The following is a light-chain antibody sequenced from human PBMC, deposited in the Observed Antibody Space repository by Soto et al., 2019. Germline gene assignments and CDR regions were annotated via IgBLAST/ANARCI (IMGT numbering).Light chain of an antibody. CDR1: QSVTDW. CDR2: DAS. Sequence: DIQLTQSPSTLSASVGDRGTITCRASQSVTDWLAGYQQKPGKAPKLLIYDASSLQSAVPSRFSGSGSGTEFSLTISSLQPDAFAADYCQPYSSYCTFGQGTKVEIK. CDR3: QPYSSYCT. V-gene: IGKV1-5*01. J-gene: IGKJ2*02.